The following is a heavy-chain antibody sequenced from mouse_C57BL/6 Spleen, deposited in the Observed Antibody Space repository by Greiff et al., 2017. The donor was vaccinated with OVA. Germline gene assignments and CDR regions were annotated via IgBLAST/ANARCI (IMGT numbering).Heavy chain of an antibody. CDR2: IDPENGDT. V-gene: IGHV14-4*01. CDR3: TTNYDYDQDIDY. D-gene: IGHD2-4*01. Sequence: EVQLQQSGAELVRPGASVKLSCTASGFNIKDDYMHWVKQRPEQGLEWIGWIDPENGDTEYASKFQGKATITADTSSNTAYLQLSSLTSEDTAVYYCTTNYDYDQDIDYWGQGTTLTVSS. CDR1: GFNIKDDY. J-gene: IGHJ2*01.